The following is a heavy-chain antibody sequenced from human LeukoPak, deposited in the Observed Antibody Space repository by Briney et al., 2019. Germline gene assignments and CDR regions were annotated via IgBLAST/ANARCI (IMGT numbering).Heavy chain of an antibody. V-gene: IGHV3-7*01. Sequence: GMSLRLSCAVSGFTFSTSWMTWVRQTPGKGLEWVANIKEDGTEKNYVGSVKGRFTISRNNTNNSLYLQMNGLRAEDTALYYCARTYGSGSSYRHFDSWGQGTLVTVSS. J-gene: IGHJ4*02. CDR1: GFTFSTSW. CDR3: ARTYGSGSSYRHFDS. CDR2: IKEDGTEK. D-gene: IGHD3-10*01.